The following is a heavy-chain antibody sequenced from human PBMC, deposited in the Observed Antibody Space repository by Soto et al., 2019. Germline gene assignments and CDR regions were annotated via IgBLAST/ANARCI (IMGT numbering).Heavy chain of an antibody. CDR2: VDSSGGTT. CDR1: GFTFRNFA. V-gene: IGHV3-23*01. CDR3: SKDNPAVHY. J-gene: IGHJ4*02. Sequence: GGSLRLSCAPSGFTFRNFAMSWVRQAPGKGLEWLSTVDSSGGTTYSVDSVKGRFAISRDNSKNTLYLQMNSLRVDDTAVYYCSKDNPAVHYWGQGALVTVSS.